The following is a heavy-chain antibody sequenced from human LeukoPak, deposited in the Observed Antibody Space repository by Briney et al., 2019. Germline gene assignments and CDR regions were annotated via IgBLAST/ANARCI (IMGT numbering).Heavy chain of an antibody. CDR2: IYYSGST. CDR3: ARQVDGGSWYPFDY. CDR1: GGSISSSSYY. J-gene: IGHJ4*02. V-gene: IGHV4-39*01. Sequence: PETLSLTCTVSGGSISSSSYYWGWIRQPPGKGLEWIGSIYYSGSTYYNPSLKSRVTISVDTSKNQFSLKLSSVTAADTAVYYCARQVDGGSWYPFDYWGQGTLVTVSS. D-gene: IGHD6-13*01.